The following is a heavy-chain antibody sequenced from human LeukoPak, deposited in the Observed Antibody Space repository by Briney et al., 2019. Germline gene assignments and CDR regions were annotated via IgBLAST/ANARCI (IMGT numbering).Heavy chain of an antibody. CDR3: ATQTSGYSSPFDY. CDR1: GGTFSSYA. D-gene: IGHD6-13*01. J-gene: IGHJ4*02. V-gene: IGHV1-69*06. CDR2: IIPIFGTA. Sequence: SVKVSCKASGGTFSSYAISWVRQAPGQGLEWMGGIIPIFGTANYAQRFQGRVTMTEDTSTDTAYMELSSLGSEDTAVYYCATQTSGYSSPFDYWGQGTLVTVSS.